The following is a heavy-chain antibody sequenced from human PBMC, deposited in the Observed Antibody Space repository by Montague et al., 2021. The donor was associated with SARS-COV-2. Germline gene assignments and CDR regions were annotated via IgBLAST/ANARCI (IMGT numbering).Heavy chain of an antibody. D-gene: IGHD3-10*01. CDR2: IDWDDDK. J-gene: IGHJ4*02. CDR1: GFSLSTSGMC. CDR3: ARSSVVRGVSLDY. V-gene: IGHV2-70*11. Sequence: PALVTPTQTLTLTCTFSGFSLSTSGMCVSWIRQPPGKALEWLARIDWDDDKHYSTSLKTRLTNSKDTSKNQVVLTMTNMDPVDTATYYCARSSVVRGVSLDYWGQGTLVTVSS.